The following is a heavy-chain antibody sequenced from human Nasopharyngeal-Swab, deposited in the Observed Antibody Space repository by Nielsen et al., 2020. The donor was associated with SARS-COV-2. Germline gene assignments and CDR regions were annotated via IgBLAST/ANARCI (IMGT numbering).Heavy chain of an antibody. V-gene: IGHV4-34*01. CDR2: VSHGGGT. CDR1: GGSFSGHQ. J-gene: IGHJ4*02. CDR3: AKSIAPRLNFYFDS. D-gene: IGHD6-6*01. Sequence: GSLRLSCAVYGGSFSGHQWSWVRQPPGKGLEWIGEVSHGGGTNYNPSLKSRVTLSVDPSQNLFSLKLSSVTAADTAVYYCAKSIAPRLNFYFDSWGQGTLVTATS.